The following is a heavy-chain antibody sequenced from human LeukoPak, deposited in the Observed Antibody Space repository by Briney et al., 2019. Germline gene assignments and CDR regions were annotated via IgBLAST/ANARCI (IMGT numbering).Heavy chain of an antibody. V-gene: IGHV1-8*02. D-gene: IGHD1-26*01. CDR2: MNPNSGNT. Sequence: ASVKVSCKASGYTFTGYYMHWVRQAPGQGLEWMGWMNPNSGNTGYAQKFQGRVTMTRNTSISTAYMELSSLRSEDTAVYYCARGIWELPFDYWGQGTLVTVSS. CDR1: GYTFTGYY. CDR3: ARGIWELPFDY. J-gene: IGHJ4*02.